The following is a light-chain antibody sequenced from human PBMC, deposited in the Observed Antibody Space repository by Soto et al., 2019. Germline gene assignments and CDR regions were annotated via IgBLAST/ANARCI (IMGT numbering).Light chain of an antibody. CDR3: QQYGSSLIT. Sequence: EIVLTQSPGTLSLSPGERATLSCRASQSISSNYLAWYQQKPGQAPRLLIYVASSRASGIADRFSGSGSGTDFTLTISKLEPEDFAVYYCQQYGSSLITFGQGTRLEI. CDR1: QSISSNY. CDR2: VAS. J-gene: IGKJ5*01. V-gene: IGKV3-20*01.